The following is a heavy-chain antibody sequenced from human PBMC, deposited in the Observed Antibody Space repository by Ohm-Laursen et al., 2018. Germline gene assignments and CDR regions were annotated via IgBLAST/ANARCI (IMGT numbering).Heavy chain of an antibody. V-gene: IGHV3-49*04. D-gene: IGHD1-26*01. J-gene: IGHJ4*02. CDR1: GFTFGDYA. Sequence: SLRLSCTASGFTFGDYAMSWVRQAPGKGLEWVGFIRSKAYGGTTEYAASVKGRFTISRDDSKSIAYLQMNSLKTEDTAVYYCTRGGHKWELPIDYWGQGTLVTVSS. CDR2: IRSKAYGGTT. CDR3: TRGGHKWELPIDY.